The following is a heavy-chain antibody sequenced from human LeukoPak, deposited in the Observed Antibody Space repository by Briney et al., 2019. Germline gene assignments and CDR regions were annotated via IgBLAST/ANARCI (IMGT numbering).Heavy chain of an antibody. CDR3: ARGVYIAAAQYGY. CDR1: GGSISSYY. V-gene: IGHV4-59*01. CDR2: IYYSGTT. D-gene: IGHD6-13*01. J-gene: IGHJ4*02. Sequence: PSETLSLTCTVSGGSISSYYWSWIRQPPGKGLEWIGYIYYSGTTNYNPSLKSRVTISVDTSRNQFSLKLSSVTAADTAVHYCARGVYIAAAQYGYWGQGTLVTVSS.